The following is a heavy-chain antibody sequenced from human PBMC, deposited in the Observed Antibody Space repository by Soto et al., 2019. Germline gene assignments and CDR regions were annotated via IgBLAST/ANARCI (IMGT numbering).Heavy chain of an antibody. CDR1: GYTFTSYG. V-gene: IGHV1-18*01. CDR2: ISAYNGKT. D-gene: IGHD5-18*01. J-gene: IGHJ4*02. CDR3: ARDKRTAMAPDY. Sequence: QVQLVQSGAEVKKPGASVKVSCKASGYTFTSYGISWVRQAPGQGLEWMEWISAYNGKTNYAQKLQGRVTRTTDTTTSTAYMELRSLRSDDTAVYDCARDKRTAMAPDYWGQGTLVTVSS.